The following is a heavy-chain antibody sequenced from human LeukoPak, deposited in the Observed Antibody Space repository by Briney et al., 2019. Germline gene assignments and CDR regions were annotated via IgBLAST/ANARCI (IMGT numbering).Heavy chain of an antibody. CDR1: GFTFSSYS. V-gene: IGHV3-21*01. CDR3: ARDEQYQLLSQGFDP. J-gene: IGHJ5*02. CDR2: NSSSSSYI. Sequence: SGGSLRLSCAASGFTFSSYSMNWVRQAPGKGLEWVSSNSSSSSYIYYADSVKGRFTISRDNAKNSLYLQMNSLRAEDTAVYYCARDEQYQLLSQGFDPWGQGTLVTVSS. D-gene: IGHD2-2*01.